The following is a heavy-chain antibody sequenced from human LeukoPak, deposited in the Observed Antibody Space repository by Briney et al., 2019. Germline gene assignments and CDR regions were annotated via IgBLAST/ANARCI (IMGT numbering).Heavy chain of an antibody. CDR2: IYSGGST. D-gene: IGHD2-2*01. V-gene: IGHV3-53*01. CDR3: ARDMHGPRDY. CDR1: GFTVSSNY. J-gene: IGHJ4*02. Sequence: GGSLRLSCAASGFTVSSNYMSWVRQAPGKGLEWVSVIYSGGSTYYADSVKGRFTISRDNAKNTVYLQMKSLRAEDTAVYYCARDMHGPRDYWGQGALVTVSS.